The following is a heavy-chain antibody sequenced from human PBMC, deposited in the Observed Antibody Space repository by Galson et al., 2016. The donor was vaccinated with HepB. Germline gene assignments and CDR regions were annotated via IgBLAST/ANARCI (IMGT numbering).Heavy chain of an antibody. CDR3: ARDSAGSFDL. J-gene: IGHJ2*01. V-gene: IGHV4-34*01. CDR2: IHDSGST. CDR1: GGSFSGYY. Sequence: ETLSLTCVVYGGSFSGYYWSWIRQPPGKGLEWIGEIHDSGSTNYNPSLKSRVTLSVDTSKNQFSLKLTSVTAADTAVYYCARDSAGSFDLWGRGTLVTVSS. D-gene: IGHD3-10*01.